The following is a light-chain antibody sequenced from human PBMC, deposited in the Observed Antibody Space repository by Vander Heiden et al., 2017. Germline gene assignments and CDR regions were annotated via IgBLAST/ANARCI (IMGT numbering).Light chain of an antibody. CDR1: ELGDKY. V-gene: IGLV3-1*01. J-gene: IGLJ1*01. CDR2: QDN. CDR3: QAWDGSTGV. Sequence: SYDLTQPPSVSVSPGQTASITCSGDELGDKYVCWYQQKPGQSPVLVMYQDNKRPSGIPERFSGSNSGDTATLTISGTQPMDEADFYCQAWDGSTGVFGTGTKVTVL.